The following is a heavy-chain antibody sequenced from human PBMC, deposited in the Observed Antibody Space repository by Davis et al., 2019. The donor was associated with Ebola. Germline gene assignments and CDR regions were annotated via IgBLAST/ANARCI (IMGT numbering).Heavy chain of an antibody. Sequence: GESLKISCAASGFTFSDYYMRWLRQAPGKGLEWVSYISSSGSTIYYADSVKGRFTISRDNAKNSLYLQMNSLRAEDTAVYYCARAEVIAAAYDYWGQGTLVTVSS. V-gene: IGHV3-11*04. J-gene: IGHJ4*02. CDR1: GFTFSDYY. CDR2: ISSSGSTI. CDR3: ARAEVIAAAYDY. D-gene: IGHD6-13*01.